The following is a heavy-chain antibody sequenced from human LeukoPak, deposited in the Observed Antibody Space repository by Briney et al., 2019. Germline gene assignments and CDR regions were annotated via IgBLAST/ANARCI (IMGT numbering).Heavy chain of an antibody. CDR1: GYTFTGYY. V-gene: IGHV1-2*02. D-gene: IGHD1-26*01. CDR3: ARDSGSGSYRPFDY. Sequence: ASVKVSCKASGYTFTGYYMHWVRQAPGQGLEWMGWINPNSGGTNYAQKFQGRVTMTRDTSISTAYMELSRLRSDDTAVYYCARDSGSGSYRPFDYWGQGTLVTVSS. CDR2: INPNSGGT. J-gene: IGHJ4*02.